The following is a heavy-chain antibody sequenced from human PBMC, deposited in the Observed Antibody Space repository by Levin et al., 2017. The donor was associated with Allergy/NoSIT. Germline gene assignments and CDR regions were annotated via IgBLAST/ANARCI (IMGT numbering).Heavy chain of an antibody. J-gene: IGHJ1*01. Sequence: QTLSLTCTFSGFSLRTFGVGVGWIRQPPGKALEWLALIYWDDVKQYTSSLKNRLTITKDTSKNQVVLTMANMDPVDTATYHCAHLSSYYAPLRSWGPGTLVTVSS. V-gene: IGHV2-5*02. CDR3: AHLSSYYAPLRS. D-gene: IGHD2/OR15-2a*01. CDR2: IYWDDVK. CDR1: GFSLRTFGVG.